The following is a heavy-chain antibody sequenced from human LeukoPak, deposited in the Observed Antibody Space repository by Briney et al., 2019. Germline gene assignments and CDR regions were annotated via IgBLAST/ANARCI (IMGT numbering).Heavy chain of an antibody. CDR3: AKCGFPGYEKTFDY. V-gene: IGHV3-23*01. CDR1: GFPFSSYT. D-gene: IGHD5-12*01. Sequence: GGSLRLSCAASGFPFSSYTMSWVRQAPGKGLEWVSGISHSGGDTYYADSVKGRFTISRDNSKNTLYLQMNSLRAEDTAVYYCAKCGFPGYEKTFDYWGQGTLVTVSS. CDR2: ISHSGGDT. J-gene: IGHJ4*02.